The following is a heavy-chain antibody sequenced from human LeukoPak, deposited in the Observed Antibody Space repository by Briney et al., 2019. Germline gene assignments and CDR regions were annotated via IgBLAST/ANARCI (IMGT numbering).Heavy chain of an antibody. J-gene: IGHJ4*02. D-gene: IGHD4-17*01. CDR2: MNPVGGVK. CDR3: ARDPAYGALDY. CDR1: GFTFSTSW. V-gene: IGHV3-7*01. Sequence: GGSLRLSCAASGFTFSTSWMSWVRQSPGKGLEWVADMNPVGGVKYYVDSVKGRFTISRDNAENSIYLQMDSLRAEDTAVYYCARDPAYGALDYWGQGTLVTVSS.